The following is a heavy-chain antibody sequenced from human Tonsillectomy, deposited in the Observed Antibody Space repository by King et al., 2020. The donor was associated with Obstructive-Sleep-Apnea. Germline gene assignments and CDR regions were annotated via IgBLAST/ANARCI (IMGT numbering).Heavy chain of an antibody. CDR3: ARGDTYYYDSSVYYRTDAFDI. D-gene: IGHD3-22*01. CDR2: INHSGIT. V-gene: IGHV4-34*01. Sequence: VQLQQWGAGLLKPSETLSLTCAVYGGSFSGYFWNWIRQPPGKGLEWIGEINHSGITNYNPSLKSRVTMSVDTSKNQFSLKLTSVSAADTAVYFCARGDTYYYDSSVYYRTDAFDIWGQGTMVTVSS. CDR1: GGSFSGYF. J-gene: IGHJ3*02.